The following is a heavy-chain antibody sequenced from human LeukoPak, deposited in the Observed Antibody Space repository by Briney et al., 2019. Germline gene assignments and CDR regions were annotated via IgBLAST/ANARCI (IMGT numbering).Heavy chain of an antibody. CDR2: IYYSGST. CDR3: WGYSGYDYYDY. Sequence: SETLSLTCTVSGGSISSGDYYWSWIRQPPGKGLEWIGYIYYSGSTYYNPSLKSRVTISVDTSKNQFSLKLSSVTAADTAVYYCWGYSGYDYYDYWGQGTLVTVSS. J-gene: IGHJ4*02. D-gene: IGHD5-12*01. CDR1: GGSISSGDYY. V-gene: IGHV4-30-4*08.